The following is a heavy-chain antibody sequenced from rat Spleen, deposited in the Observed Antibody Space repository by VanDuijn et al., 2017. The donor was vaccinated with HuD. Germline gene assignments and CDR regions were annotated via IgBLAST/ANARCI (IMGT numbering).Heavy chain of an antibody. CDR3: TREDYSSYIGGC. Sequence: EVQLVETGGGLVQPGRSLKLSCVASGFTFRNYWMYWTRLAPGKGLEWIASIPSTGGSTSYSDSVKGRFTISRDNAKSTLYLQMNSLRSEDTATYYFTREDYSSYIGGCWGQGVMVTVSS. D-gene: IGHD1-2*01. CDR2: IPSTGGST. V-gene: IGHV5-31*01. CDR1: GFTFRNYW. J-gene: IGHJ2*01.